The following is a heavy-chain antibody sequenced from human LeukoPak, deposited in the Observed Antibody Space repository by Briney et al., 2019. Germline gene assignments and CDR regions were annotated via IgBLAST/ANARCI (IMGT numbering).Heavy chain of an antibody. J-gene: IGHJ4*02. D-gene: IGHD5-18*01. CDR2: ISGGGDSA. CDR3: AKVGHTYGPQPFDY. Sequence: GSLRLSCATSGFTFSNYAMSWVRQAPGKGLDWVSGISGGGDSAHYADSVKGRFTISRDNSRNTLYLQMNSLRAEDTAVYYCAKVGHTYGPQPFDYWGQGTLVTVSS. CDR1: GFTFSNYA. V-gene: IGHV3-23*01.